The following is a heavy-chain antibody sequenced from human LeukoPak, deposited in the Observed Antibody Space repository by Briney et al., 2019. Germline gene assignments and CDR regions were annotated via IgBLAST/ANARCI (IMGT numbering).Heavy chain of an antibody. CDR2: IYYSGST. CDR1: GGSISSSSYY. J-gene: IGHJ4*02. V-gene: IGHV4-39*07. D-gene: IGHD2-15*01. CDR3: ASPVVAANYFDY. Sequence: PSETLSLTCTVSGGSISSSSYYWGWIRQPPGKGLEWIGSIYYSGSTYYNPSLKSRVTISVDTSKNQFSPKLSSVTAADTAVYYCASPVVAANYFDYWGQGTLVTVSS.